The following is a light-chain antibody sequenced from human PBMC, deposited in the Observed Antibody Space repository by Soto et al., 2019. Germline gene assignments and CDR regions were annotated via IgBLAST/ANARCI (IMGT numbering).Light chain of an antibody. CDR2: EVY. CDR3: SAYAGSSTWV. V-gene: IGLV2-8*01. CDR1: SSDVGGYNY. Sequence: QSAPTQPPSASGSPGQSVTFSCTGTSSDVGGYNYVSWYQQYPGKAPKLMIYEVYKRHSGVPDRFSGSKSGNTASLTVSGLQPEGEADYYCSAYAGSSTWVFGGGTKVTVL. J-gene: IGLJ2*01.